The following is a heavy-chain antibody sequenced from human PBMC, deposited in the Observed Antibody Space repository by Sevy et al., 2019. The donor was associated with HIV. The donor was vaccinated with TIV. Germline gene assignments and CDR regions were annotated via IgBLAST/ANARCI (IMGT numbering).Heavy chain of an antibody. CDR3: SSQRTIAVAGDYFDY. CDR2: IRSRAKTYAT. Sequence: GSLRFSCAASGFTFTGSTMYWVRQASGKGLEWVARIRSRAKTYATAYAASVKGRFTISRDDSRNTAYLQMNSLKTEDTAVYYCSSQRTIAVAGDYFDYWGQGTLVTVSS. V-gene: IGHV3-73*01. D-gene: IGHD6-19*01. CDR1: GFTFTGST. J-gene: IGHJ4*02.